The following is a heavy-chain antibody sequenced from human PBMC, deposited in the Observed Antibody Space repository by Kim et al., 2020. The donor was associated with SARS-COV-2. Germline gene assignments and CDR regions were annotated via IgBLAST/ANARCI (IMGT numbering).Heavy chain of an antibody. CDR2: IYYSGST. D-gene: IGHD2-15*01. Sequence: SETLSLTCTVSGGSISSGGYYWSWIRQHPWKGLEWSGYIYYSGSTYYNPSLKRRVTISVDTSKNQFSLKLSSVTSADTAVYYCARAVGSLSFDIWGQGTMVTVSS. J-gene: IGHJ3*02. V-gene: IGHV4-31*03. CDR1: GGSISSGGYY. CDR3: ARAVGSLSFDI.